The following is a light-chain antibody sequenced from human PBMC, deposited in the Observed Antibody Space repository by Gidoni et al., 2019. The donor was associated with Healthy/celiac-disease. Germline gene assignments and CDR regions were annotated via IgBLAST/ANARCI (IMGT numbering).Light chain of an antibody. CDR3: QQYYSTPLT. Sequence: DIVMTQSLDSLAVSLGERATINCKSSQSVLYSSKNKNYLAWYQQKPGQPPKLLIYWASTRESGVPDRFSGSGSGTDFTLTISSLQAEDVAVYYCQQYYSTPLTFGQXTRLEIK. V-gene: IGKV4-1*01. J-gene: IGKJ5*01. CDR1: QSVLYSSKNKNY. CDR2: WAS.